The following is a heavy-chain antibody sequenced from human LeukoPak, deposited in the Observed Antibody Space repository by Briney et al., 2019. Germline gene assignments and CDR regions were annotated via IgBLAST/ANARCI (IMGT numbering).Heavy chain of an antibody. CDR2: ISSSSTYI. CDR3: VRIIGDYKRSYFDY. J-gene: IGHJ4*02. CDR1: GFTFSYYS. V-gene: IGHV3-21*01. D-gene: IGHD4-17*01. Sequence: GGSLRLSCAASGFTFSYYSMNWVRQAPGKGLEWVSSISSSSTYIYYADSVKGRFTISRDNAKNSLYLQMNSLRAEDTAVYYCVRIIGDYKRSYFDYWGQGTLVTVSS.